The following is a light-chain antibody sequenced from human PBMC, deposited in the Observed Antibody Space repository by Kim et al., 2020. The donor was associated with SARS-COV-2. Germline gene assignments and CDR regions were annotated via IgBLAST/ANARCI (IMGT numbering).Light chain of an antibody. V-gene: IGLV3-19*01. CDR1: SLRSYY. CDR3: NSRDSSGNQLWV. J-gene: IGLJ1*01. Sequence: SSELTQDPAVSVALGQTVRITCQGDSLRSYYASWYQQNPGQAPVLVIYGKNNRPSGIPDRFSGSSSGNTASLTITGAPAEDEGDYYCNSRDSSGNQLWVF. CDR2: GKN.